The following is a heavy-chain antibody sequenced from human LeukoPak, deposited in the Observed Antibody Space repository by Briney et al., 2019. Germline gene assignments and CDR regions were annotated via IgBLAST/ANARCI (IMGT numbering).Heavy chain of an antibody. Sequence: GSLRLSRAPSGFTFSSYAMNWVRQAPRKGLGRVSGINDNGGRTYYADSVKGRFTISRDNSKNTLYLQMNSLRAEDTALYYCAKDTRDREAAASRGYYFDCWGQGTLVSVSS. V-gene: IGHV3-23*01. CDR3: AKDTRDREAAASRGYYFDC. D-gene: IGHD6-13*01. J-gene: IGHJ4*02. CDR2: INDNGGRT. CDR1: GFTFSSYA.